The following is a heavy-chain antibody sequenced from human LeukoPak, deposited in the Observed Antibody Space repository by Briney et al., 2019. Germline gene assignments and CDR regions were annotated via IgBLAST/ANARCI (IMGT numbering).Heavy chain of an antibody. CDR2: INENGGGT. Sequence: PRGSLRLSCAASGFTFSSYAMSWVRQAPGKGLEWVSTINENGGGTFYADSVKGRFTISRDNSKNTLYLQMNTLRAEDTAVYFCANARFGFWGQGTLVTVSS. V-gene: IGHV3-23*01. J-gene: IGHJ4*02. D-gene: IGHD6-6*01. CDR3: ANARFGF. CDR1: GFTFSSYA.